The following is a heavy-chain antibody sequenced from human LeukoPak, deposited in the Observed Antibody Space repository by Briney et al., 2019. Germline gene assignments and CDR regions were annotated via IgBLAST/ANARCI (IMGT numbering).Heavy chain of an antibody. CDR3: ARALYHTFDY. Sequence: GASVKVSCKASGCTFTGYYMHWVRQAPGQGLEWMGWINPNSGGTNYARKFQGRVTMTRDTSISTAYMELRSLRSDDTAVYYCARALYHTFDYWGQGTLVTVSS. CDR1: GCTFTGYY. D-gene: IGHD2-2*01. V-gene: IGHV1-2*02. J-gene: IGHJ4*02. CDR2: INPNSGGT.